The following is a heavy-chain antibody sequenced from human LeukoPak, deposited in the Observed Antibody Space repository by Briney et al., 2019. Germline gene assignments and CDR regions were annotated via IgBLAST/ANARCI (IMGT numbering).Heavy chain of an antibody. J-gene: IGHJ4*02. CDR2: IKQDGSEK. V-gene: IGHV3-7*01. CDR3: ARDGGEWELSN. Sequence: GGSLRLSRAVSGFTFSSWWMTWVRQAPGKVLEWVANIKQDGSEKNYVDSVKGRFTISRDNAKNSLDLQMNRLRAEDTAVYYCARDGGEWELSNWGQGTLVTVSS. CDR1: GFTFSSWW. D-gene: IGHD1-26*01.